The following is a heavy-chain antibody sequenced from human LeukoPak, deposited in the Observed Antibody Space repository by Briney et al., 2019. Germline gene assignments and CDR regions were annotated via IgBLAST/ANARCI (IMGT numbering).Heavy chain of an antibody. D-gene: IGHD1-1*01. CDR3: AKGQELDDGVFDS. CDR2: IRSNGDTT. V-gene: IGHV3-23*01. CDR1: GFTFSSLA. J-gene: IGHJ4*02. Sequence: PGGSLRLSGTASGFTFSSLAMTWVRQAPGKGLEWVSTIRSNGDTTYNADSVKGRFTISRDNSKNTLYLELNSLRVEDTATFYCAKGQELDDGVFDSWGQGTMVTVSS.